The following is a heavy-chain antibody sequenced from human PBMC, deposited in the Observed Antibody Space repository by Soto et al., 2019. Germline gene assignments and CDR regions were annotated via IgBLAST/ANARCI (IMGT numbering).Heavy chain of an antibody. CDR1: GYNFTNYG. J-gene: IGHJ5*02. CDR3: ARDMFWFDP. Sequence: ASVKVSCKSSGYNFTNYGISCVRQAPGQGLEWMGWISAYNTNTNYAQKLQGRVTMTTDTSTTTAYMELRRLKSDDTAVYYCARDMFWFDPWGQGTLVTVSS. CDR2: ISAYNTNT. V-gene: IGHV1-18*01. D-gene: IGHD3-10*02.